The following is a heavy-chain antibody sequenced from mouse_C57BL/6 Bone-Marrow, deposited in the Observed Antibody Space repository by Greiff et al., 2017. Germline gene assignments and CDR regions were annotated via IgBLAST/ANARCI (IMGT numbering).Heavy chain of an antibody. CDR3: ARNSHYYGSRPYWYFDV. Sequence: VQLVESGPGLVAPSQSLSITCTVSGFSLTSYAISWVRQPPGKGLEWLGVIWTGGGTNYNSALKSRLSISKDNSKSQVFLKMNSLQTDDTARYYCARNSHYYGSRPYWYFDVWGTGTTVTVSS. CDR1: GFSLTSYA. D-gene: IGHD1-1*01. J-gene: IGHJ1*03. V-gene: IGHV2-9-1*01. CDR2: IWTGGGT.